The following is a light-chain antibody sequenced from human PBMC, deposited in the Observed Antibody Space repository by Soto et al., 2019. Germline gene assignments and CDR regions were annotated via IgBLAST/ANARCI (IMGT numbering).Light chain of an antibody. CDR1: QIIRIY. Sequence: EIVLTQSPATLSLSPGERATLSCRASQIIRIYLAWYQQKPGQAPRLLIYAAINRATGVPARFSGSRSGTDFTLTISSLQPEDFALYYCQQRSNWPPFTFGGGTKVDIK. CDR3: QQRSNWPPFT. J-gene: IGKJ4*01. CDR2: AAI. V-gene: IGKV3-11*01.